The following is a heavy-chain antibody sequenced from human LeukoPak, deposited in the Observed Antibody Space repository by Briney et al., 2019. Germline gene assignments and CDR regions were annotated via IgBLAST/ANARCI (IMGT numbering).Heavy chain of an antibody. CDR2: INHSGST. J-gene: IGHJ4*02. Sequence: SETLSLTCAVCGGSFSGYYWSWIRQPPGKGLEWIGEINHSGSTNYNPSLKSRVTISVDTSKNQFSLKLSSVTAADTAVYYCARYYYDSSGYFHFDYWGQGTLVTVSS. V-gene: IGHV4-34*01. CDR1: GGSFSGYY. D-gene: IGHD3-22*01. CDR3: ARYYYDSSGYFHFDY.